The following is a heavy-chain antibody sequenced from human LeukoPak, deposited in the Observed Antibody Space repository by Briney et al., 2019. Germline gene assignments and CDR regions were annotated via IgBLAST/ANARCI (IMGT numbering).Heavy chain of an antibody. CDR3: ARVQGKYSSSWPFDY. Sequence: SETLSLTCPVSGGSLSSYYWSWLRQPPGKGLEWIGYISYSGSTNYNHSLKSRVTISVDTSKNQFSLKLSSVTAADTAVYYCARVQGKYSSSWPFDYWGQGTLVTVSA. V-gene: IGHV4-59*01. D-gene: IGHD6-13*01. CDR1: GGSLSSYY. CDR2: ISYSGST. J-gene: IGHJ4*02.